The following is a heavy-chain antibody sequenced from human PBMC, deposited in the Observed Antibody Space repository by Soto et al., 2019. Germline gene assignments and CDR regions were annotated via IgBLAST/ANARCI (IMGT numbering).Heavy chain of an antibody. J-gene: IGHJ4*02. D-gene: IGHD2-15*01. CDR3: ARGGAARPDY. CDR2: ISSGRVTT. CDR1: GFTFSSYG. V-gene: IGHV3-48*02. Sequence: EVQLVNSGGGLVQPGGSLRLSCVASGFTFSSYGMNWVRQAPGKGLEWVSYISSGRVTTNYADSVKGRFTISRDNAKSSLYLQLNSLRDDDTAVYYCARGGAARPDYWGQGARVIVSS.